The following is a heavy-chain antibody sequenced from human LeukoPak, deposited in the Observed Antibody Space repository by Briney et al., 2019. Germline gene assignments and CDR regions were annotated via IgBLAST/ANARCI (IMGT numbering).Heavy chain of an antibody. CDR2: INTNTENP. CDR1: GYTFTNYA. D-gene: IGHD2-8*01. J-gene: IGHJ4*02. Sequence: ASVKVSCKASGYTFTNYAMNWVRQAPGQGPEWMGWINTNTENPAYAQGFTGRFVFSLDISVSTAYLQINSLKAEDTAVYYCARMGYCTRATCGGAFDFWGQGTLVTVSS. CDR3: ARMGYCTRATCGGAFDF. V-gene: IGHV7-4-1*02.